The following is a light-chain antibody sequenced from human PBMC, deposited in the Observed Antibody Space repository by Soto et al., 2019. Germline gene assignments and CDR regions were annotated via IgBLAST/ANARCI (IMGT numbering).Light chain of an antibody. Sequence: QSVLTQPASVSGSPGQSVTISCTGTSSDVGIYKYVSWYQQHPGKAPKLMIYHVTYRPSGVSNRYSGSKSGNSASLTISGLQADDEADYYCCSLTTSHTYVFGSGTRSPS. V-gene: IGLV2-14*03. CDR3: CSLTTSHTYV. CDR2: HVT. J-gene: IGLJ1*01. CDR1: SSDVGIYKY.